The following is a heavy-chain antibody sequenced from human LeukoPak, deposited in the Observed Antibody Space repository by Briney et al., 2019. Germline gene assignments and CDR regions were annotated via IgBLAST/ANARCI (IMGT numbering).Heavy chain of an antibody. D-gene: IGHD2-15*01. J-gene: IGHJ4*02. Sequence: GRSLRLSCAASGFTFDDYAMHWVRQAPGKGLEWVSGISWNSGNIGYADSVKGRFTISRDNAKNSLYLQMNSLRAEDTALYYCAKGGHRSDSAVGSCPLAGDYRGQGNLVTVSS. V-gene: IGHV3-9*01. CDR2: ISWNSGNI. CDR1: GFTFDDYA. CDR3: AKGGHRSDSAVGSCPLAGDY.